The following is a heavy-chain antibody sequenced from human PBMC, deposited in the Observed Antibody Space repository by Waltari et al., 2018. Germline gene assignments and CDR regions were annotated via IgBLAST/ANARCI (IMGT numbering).Heavy chain of an antibody. J-gene: IGHJ5*02. CDR1: GASISSSGSY. CDR2: ISYSGIT. Sequence: QLQLQESGPGLVKPSETLSLTCTVSGASISSSGSYWGWTRQPPGKGLEWIGSISYSGITYYNTSLMSRVTISVDTSKNQFSLKLTSVIAAETAVFYCARFSKSANWIDPWGQGTLVTVSS. D-gene: IGHD3-3*02. V-gene: IGHV4-39*01. CDR3: ARFSKSANWIDP.